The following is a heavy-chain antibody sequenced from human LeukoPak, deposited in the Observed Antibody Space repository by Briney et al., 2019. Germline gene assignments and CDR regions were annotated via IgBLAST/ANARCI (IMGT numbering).Heavy chain of an antibody. CDR1: GASISSYY. J-gene: IGHJ4*02. CDR3: ARDRGVAVSGVSWD. D-gene: IGHD6-19*01. CDR2: LFHSGST. V-gene: IGHV4-59*01. Sequence: SETLSLACSVSGASISSYYWSWIRQPPGKGLEWIGYLFHSGSTNYNPSLKSRVTISVDTSKNQFSLKLNSVTAADTAVYYCARDRGVAVSGVSWDWGQGTLVTVSS.